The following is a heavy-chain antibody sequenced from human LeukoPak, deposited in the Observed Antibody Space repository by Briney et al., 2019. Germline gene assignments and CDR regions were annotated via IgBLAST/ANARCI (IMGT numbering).Heavy chain of an antibody. J-gene: IGHJ4*02. V-gene: IGHV3-30*02. Sequence: GGSLILSCAASGFTFSSYGMHWVRQAPGKGLEWVAFTRYDGSNKYYADSVKGRFTISRDNSKNTLYLQMNSLRAEDTAVYYCAKAAKGSGSNYQLLLNYWGQGTLVTVSS. CDR3: AKAAKGSGSNYQLLLNY. D-gene: IGHD3-10*01. CDR1: GFTFSSYG. CDR2: TRYDGSNK.